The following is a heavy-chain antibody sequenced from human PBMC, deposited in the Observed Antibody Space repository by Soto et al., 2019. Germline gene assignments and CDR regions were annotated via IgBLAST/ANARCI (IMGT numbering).Heavy chain of an antibody. J-gene: IGHJ6*02. Sequence: ASVKVSCKASGYSFTSYAIYWVRQAPGQRREWMGWINAGNGNTKYSQKFQGRVTITSDTSASTAYMGLSSLRSEDTAVYFCARGVENIVVVLDVFGYYGMDVWGQGXTVTVPS. D-gene: IGHD2-2*01. CDR2: INAGNGNT. V-gene: IGHV1-3*01. CDR1: GYSFTSYA. CDR3: ARGVENIVVVLDVFGYYGMDV.